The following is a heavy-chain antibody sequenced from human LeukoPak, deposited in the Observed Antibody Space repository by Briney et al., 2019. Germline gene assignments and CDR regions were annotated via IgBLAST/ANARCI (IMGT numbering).Heavy chain of an antibody. J-gene: IGHJ3*02. CDR1: GGTFSSYA. CDR3: ARDSIVVPASGDAFDI. Sequence: SVKVSCKASGGTFSSYAISWVRQAPGQGLEWMGGIIPIFGTTNYAQKFQGRVTITADESTSTAYMELSSLRSEDTAVYYCARDSIVVPASGDAFDIWGQGTMVTVSS. CDR2: IIPIFGTT. D-gene: IGHD2-2*01. V-gene: IGHV1-69*01.